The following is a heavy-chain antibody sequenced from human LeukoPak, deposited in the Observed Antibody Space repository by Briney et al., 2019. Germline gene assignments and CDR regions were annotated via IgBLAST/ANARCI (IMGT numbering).Heavy chain of an antibody. Sequence: GGSLRLSCAVSGFTFRNYLMHWVRQPPGQGLVWVSRINQDESRAYADSVKGRFTVSRDNAKSMLYLQLNGLRAEDTAVYFCGRGGDGIDVWGQGTTVIVSS. CDR2: INQDESRA. CDR1: GFTFRNYL. V-gene: IGHV3-74*01. D-gene: IGHD5-24*01. J-gene: IGHJ3*01. CDR3: GRGGDGIDV.